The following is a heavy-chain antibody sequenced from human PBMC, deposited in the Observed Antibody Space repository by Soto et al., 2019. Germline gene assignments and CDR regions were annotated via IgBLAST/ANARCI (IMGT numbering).Heavy chain of an antibody. CDR2: IWHDGLKK. J-gene: IGHJ4*02. V-gene: IGHV3-33*01. Sequence: QVQLVESGGGVVQPERSLRLSCVASRFTFSDYGMHWVRQAPGKGLEGVAVIWHDGLKKDYVDSVKGRFTVSSDNYKNTLYLQMNSLRVEDTATYYCARDRGADAAMDFWGQGTLVTVSS. CDR3: ARDRGADAAMDF. CDR1: RFTFSDYG. D-gene: IGHD2-2*01.